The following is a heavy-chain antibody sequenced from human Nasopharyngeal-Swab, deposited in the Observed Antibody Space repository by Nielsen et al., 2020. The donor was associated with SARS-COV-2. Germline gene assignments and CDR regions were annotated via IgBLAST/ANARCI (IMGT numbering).Heavy chain of an antibody. CDR2: ISHSGST. Sequence: SETLSLTCAVYGGSFSGYYWSWIRQLQGKGLEWIGEISHSGSTNYNPSLKSRVTISVDTSKNQFSLKLSSVTAADTAVYYCARAGIQDSSSWYDYWGQGTLVTVSS. CDR3: ARAGIQDSSSWYDY. V-gene: IGHV4-34*01. J-gene: IGHJ4*02. CDR1: GGSFSGYY. D-gene: IGHD6-13*01.